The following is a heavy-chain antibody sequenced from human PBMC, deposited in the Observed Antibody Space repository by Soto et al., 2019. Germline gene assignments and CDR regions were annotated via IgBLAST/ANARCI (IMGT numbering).Heavy chain of an antibody. CDR1: GFTFSSYG. CDR2: IWYDGSNK. CDR3: ARDRANYSSSWRPPPGY. J-gene: IGHJ4*02. Sequence: QVQLVESGGGVVQPGRSLRLSCAASGFTFSSYGMHWVRQAPGKGLEWVAVIWYDGSNKYYADSVKGRFTISRDNSKNTLYLQMNSLRAEDTAVYYCARDRANYSSSWRPPPGYWGQGTLVTVSS. D-gene: IGHD6-13*01. V-gene: IGHV3-33*01.